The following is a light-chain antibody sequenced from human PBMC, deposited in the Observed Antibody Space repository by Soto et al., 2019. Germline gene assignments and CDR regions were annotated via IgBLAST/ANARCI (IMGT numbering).Light chain of an antibody. CDR1: QSLVYSDGDTY. Sequence: DVVMTQSPLSLPVTLGQPASISCMSAQSLVYSDGDTYLSWFQQRPGQSPRRLIYKVSNRDSEVPDRFSGSGSGTDFTLKISRVEAEDVGVYYCMQGTHWPWTFGQGTKVEVK. J-gene: IGKJ1*01. V-gene: IGKV2-30*01. CDR2: KVS. CDR3: MQGTHWPWT.